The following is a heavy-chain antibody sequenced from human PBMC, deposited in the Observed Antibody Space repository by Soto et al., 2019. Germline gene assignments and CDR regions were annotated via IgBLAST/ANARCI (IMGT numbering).Heavy chain of an antibody. CDR3: AKESGCVDDACAYDP. J-gene: IGHJ5*02. V-gene: IGHV3-21*01. CDR1: GFTFSGYT. CDR2: ISRGRDYI. D-gene: IGHD2-21*02. Sequence: EVQLVESGGSLVKPGGSLRLTCAASGFTFSGYTMNWVRQAPGKGLEWVSSISRGRDYIFYADSVKGRFTISRDNARNTLYLQMSSLRAEDTAVYYCAKESGCVDDACAYDPWGQGTLVSVSS.